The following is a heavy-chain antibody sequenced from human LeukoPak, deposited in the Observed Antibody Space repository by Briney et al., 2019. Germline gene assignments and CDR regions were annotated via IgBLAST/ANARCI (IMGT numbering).Heavy chain of an antibody. D-gene: IGHD4-17*01. CDR3: ARAPTVTTFDY. CDR2: IHYSGST. V-gene: IGHV4-59*01. J-gene: IGHJ4*02. Sequence: SETLSLTCTVSGGSISSYYWSWIRQPPGKGLEWIGYIHYSGSTNYNPSLKSRVTTSVDTSKNQFSLKLSSVTAANTGVYYCARAPTVTTFDYWGQGTLVTVSS. CDR1: GGSISSYY.